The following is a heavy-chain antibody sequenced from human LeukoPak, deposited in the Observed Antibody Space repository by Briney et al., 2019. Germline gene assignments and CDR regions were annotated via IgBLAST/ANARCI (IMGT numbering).Heavy chain of an antibody. CDR2: ISSSGDAI. Sequence: GGSLRLSCAASGFSFRTYSINWVRQSPGKGLEWISYISSSGDAIYYADSVRGRFTISRDNAKNSVYLQMNSLRVEDTAVYYCAREGQGRDDYFDYWGQGTVVTVSA. CDR3: AREGQGRDDYFDY. V-gene: IGHV3-48*04. J-gene: IGHJ4*02. CDR1: GFSFRTYS.